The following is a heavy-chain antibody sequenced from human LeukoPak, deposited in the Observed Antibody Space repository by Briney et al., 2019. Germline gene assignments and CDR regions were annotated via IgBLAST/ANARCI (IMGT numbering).Heavy chain of an antibody. J-gene: IGHJ5*02. CDR3: ARRLAWFRRFDP. CDR2: IYYSGST. D-gene: IGHD3-10*01. Sequence: PSETLSLTCTVSGGSISSSSYYWGWIRQPPGKGLEWIGSIYYSGSTYYNPSLKSRVTISVDTSKNQFSLKLSTVTAADTAVYYCARRLAWFRRFDPWGQGTLVTVSS. V-gene: IGHV4-39*07. CDR1: GGSISSSSYY.